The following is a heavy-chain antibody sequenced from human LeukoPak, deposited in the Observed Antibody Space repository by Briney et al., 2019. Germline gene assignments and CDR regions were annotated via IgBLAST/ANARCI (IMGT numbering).Heavy chain of an antibody. D-gene: IGHD2-15*01. CDR1: GGSFSGYY. CDR3: ARGDVVVVAATRWFDP. V-gene: IGHV4-34*01. Sequence: PSETPSLTCAVYGGSFSGYYWSWIRQPPGKGLEWIGEINHSGSTNYNPSLKSRVTISVDTSKNQFSLKLSSVTAADTAVYYCARGDVVVVAATRWFDPWGQGTLVTVSS. CDR2: INHSGST. J-gene: IGHJ5*02.